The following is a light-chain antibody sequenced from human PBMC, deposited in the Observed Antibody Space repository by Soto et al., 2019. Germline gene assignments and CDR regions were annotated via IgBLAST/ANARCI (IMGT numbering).Light chain of an antibody. CDR1: SSDVGGYNY. J-gene: IGLJ1*01. CDR2: EVS. Sequence: QSALTQPASVSASPGQSITISYTGTSSDVGGYNYVSWYQQHPGRAPKLMIYEVSNRPSGVSNRFSGSKSGNTASLSISGLQAEDEADYYCNSFRSTSTTPYYVFGTGTKVTVL. V-gene: IGLV2-14*01. CDR3: NSFRSTSTTPYYV.